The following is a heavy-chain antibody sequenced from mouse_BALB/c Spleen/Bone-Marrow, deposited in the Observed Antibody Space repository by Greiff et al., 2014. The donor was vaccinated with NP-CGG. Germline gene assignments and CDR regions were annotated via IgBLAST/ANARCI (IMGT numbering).Heavy chain of an antibody. Sequence: EVQLQQSGAELVNPGASVKLSCTAPGFNIKDTYMHWVKQRPEQGLEWIGRIDPANGNTKYDPKFQGKATITADTSSNTAYLQLSSLTSEDTAVYYCASYYYGRAWFAYWGQGTLVTVSA. V-gene: IGHV14-3*02. CDR3: ASYYYGRAWFAY. CDR1: GFNIKDTY. CDR2: IDPANGNT. D-gene: IGHD1-1*01. J-gene: IGHJ3*01.